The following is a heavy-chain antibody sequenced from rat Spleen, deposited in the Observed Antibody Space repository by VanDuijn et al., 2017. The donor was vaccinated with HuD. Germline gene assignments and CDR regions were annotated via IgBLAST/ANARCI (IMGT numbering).Heavy chain of an antibody. D-gene: IGHD2-2*01. CDR3: ARAGYLRDWYFDF. CDR2: ISYDDSST. V-gene: IGHV5-7*01. Sequence: EVQLVESGGGLVQPGRSLKLSCAASGFTFSNFPMAWVRQAPKKGLEWVATISYDDSSTYYRASVKGRFTISRDNTKNTLYLQMDNLRSEDTATYFCARAGYLRDWYFDFWGPGTMVTVSS. CDR1: GFTFSNFP. J-gene: IGHJ1*01.